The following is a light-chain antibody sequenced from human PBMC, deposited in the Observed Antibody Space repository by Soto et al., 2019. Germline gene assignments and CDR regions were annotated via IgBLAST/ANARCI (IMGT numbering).Light chain of an antibody. V-gene: IGKV1-39*01. J-gene: IGKJ3*01. CDR1: QSISSY. CDR2: AAS. Sequence: DIQMTQSPSSLSASVGDRVTITCRASQSISSYLNWYQQKPGKAPNLLIYAASSLQSGVPSRFSGSGSGTDFTLAISSLQPEDFATYYCQQSYSTPFPFGPGTKVDFK. CDR3: QQSYSTPFP.